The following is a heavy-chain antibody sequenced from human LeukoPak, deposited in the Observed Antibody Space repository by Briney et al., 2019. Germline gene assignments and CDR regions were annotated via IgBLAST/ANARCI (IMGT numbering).Heavy chain of an antibody. CDR3: ARVLGYSGYDLAY. D-gene: IGHD5-12*01. CDR1: GFTFSDHY. CDR2: TRNKANSYTT. Sequence: PGGSLILSCAASGFTFSDHYMDWVRQAPGKGLEWVGRTRNKANSYTTEYAASVKGRFTISRDDSKNSLYLQMNSLRTEDTAVYYCARVLGYSGYDLAYWGQGTLVTVSS. V-gene: IGHV3-72*01. J-gene: IGHJ4*02.